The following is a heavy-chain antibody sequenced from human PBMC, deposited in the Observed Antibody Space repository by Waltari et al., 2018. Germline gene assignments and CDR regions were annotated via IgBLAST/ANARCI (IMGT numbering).Heavy chain of an antibody. CDR3: SESLNV. CDR1: AFTFRNVW. Sequence: EVQMVESGAGLVQPGGSLRLSCAASAFTFRNVWMDWVRQAPGKGLEWVANINPDGSAKNYVDSVKGRFTIFRDNTKNSLYLQMNSLRAEDTAIYYCSESLNVWGPGTTVTVSS. V-gene: IGHV3-7*01. J-gene: IGHJ6*02. CDR2: INPDGSAK.